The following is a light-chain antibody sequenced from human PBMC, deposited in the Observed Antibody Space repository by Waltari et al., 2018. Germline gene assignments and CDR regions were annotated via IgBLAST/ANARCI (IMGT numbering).Light chain of an antibody. Sequence: DIQMTPSPSTLSASVGDRVTITCRASQSISPWLAWYQQKPGKAPKLLISKASSLESGVPSRFSGSGSGTLFTLTISSLQSDDFATYYCQHFITYPRTFGQGTKVEIK. J-gene: IGKJ1*01. CDR2: KAS. CDR1: QSISPW. CDR3: QHFITYPRT. V-gene: IGKV1-5*03.